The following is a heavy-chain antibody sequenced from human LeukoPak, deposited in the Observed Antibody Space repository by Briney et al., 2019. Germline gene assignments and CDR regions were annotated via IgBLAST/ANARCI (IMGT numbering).Heavy chain of an antibody. Sequence: GRSLRLSCAASGFTFSSYGMHWVRQAPGKGLEWVADIWYDGSDTYYTDSVKGRFTISRDNSKNTLYLQMNSLRADDTAVYYCASARVVEVLATPTALDYWGQGTLVTVSS. CDR1: GFTFSSYG. D-gene: IGHD2-2*01. V-gene: IGHV3-33*03. CDR2: IWYDGSDT. J-gene: IGHJ4*02. CDR3: ASARVVEVLATPTALDY.